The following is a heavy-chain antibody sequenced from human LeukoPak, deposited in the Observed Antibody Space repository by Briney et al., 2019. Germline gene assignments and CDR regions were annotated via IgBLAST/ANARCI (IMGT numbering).Heavy chain of an antibody. D-gene: IGHD2/OR15-2a*01. V-gene: IGHV1-2*02. J-gene: IGHJ4*02. Sequence: ASMKVPCKSSGFTFTDYYIHWVRQAPGQGLEWMGYIGPHSSATSSPQESQGRVTMTRDTSMSTAYMELTRLTSDDTAVYYCAREGNGLLSKDFDYWGQGTLVTVSS. CDR2: IGPHSSAT. CDR3: AREGNGLLSKDFDY. CDR1: GFTFTDYY.